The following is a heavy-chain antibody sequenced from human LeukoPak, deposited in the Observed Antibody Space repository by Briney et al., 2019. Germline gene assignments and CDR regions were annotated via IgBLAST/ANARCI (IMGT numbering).Heavy chain of an antibody. CDR2: ISAYNGNT. CDR3: ARLDDYGDYYFDY. D-gene: IGHD4-17*01. Sequence: GWISAYNGNTNYAQKLQGRVTMTTDTSTSTAYMELRSLRSDDTAVYYCARLDDYGDYYFDYWGQGTLVTVSS. J-gene: IGHJ4*02. V-gene: IGHV1-18*01.